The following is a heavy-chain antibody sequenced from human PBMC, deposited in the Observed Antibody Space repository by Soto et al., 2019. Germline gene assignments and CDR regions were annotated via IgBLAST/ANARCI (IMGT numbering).Heavy chain of an antibody. CDR3: ARSACKGCSCYFDFDH. J-gene: IGHJ4*02. CDR1: GYSFKDHY. Sequence: ASVKVSCKASGYSFKDHYMHWVRQAPGRGLEWVGIINPSGEHTNYAQQFRGRVAMTRDTSTSTAYMELRSLRSEDTAVYFCARSACKGCSCYFDFDHWGQGTLVTVSS. V-gene: IGHV1-46*02. CDR2: INPSGEHT. D-gene: IGHD2-15*01.